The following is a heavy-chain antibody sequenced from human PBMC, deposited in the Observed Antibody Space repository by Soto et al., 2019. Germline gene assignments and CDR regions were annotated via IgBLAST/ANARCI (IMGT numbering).Heavy chain of an antibody. V-gene: IGHV4-59*11. D-gene: IGHD6-13*01. CDR2: VYHSGAT. Sequence: KPSETLSLTCTVSGASITNRYWSWIRQSPGKGPEWIGYVYHSGATNYNPSLETRVTISLDSSKNQFPLELNSVTAADTAVYYCATRPPGATWYGVFDYWSQGTLVT. J-gene: IGHJ4*02. CDR3: ATRPPGATWYGVFDY. CDR1: GASITNRY.